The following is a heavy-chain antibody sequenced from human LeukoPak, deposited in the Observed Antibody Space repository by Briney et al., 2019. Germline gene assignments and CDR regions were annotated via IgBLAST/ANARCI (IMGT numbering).Heavy chain of an antibody. V-gene: IGHV1-46*01. CDR3: ARGHGFGSYQMSTAADFDY. Sequence: ASVKVSCKASGYTFTSSYMPWVRQAPGQGLEWMGIINPSGGSTSYAQKFQGRVTMTRDTSTSTVYMEPSSLRSEDTAVYYCARGHGFGSYQMSTAADFDYWGQGTLVTASS. CDR1: GYTFTSSY. D-gene: IGHD5/OR15-5a*01. J-gene: IGHJ4*02. CDR2: INPSGGST.